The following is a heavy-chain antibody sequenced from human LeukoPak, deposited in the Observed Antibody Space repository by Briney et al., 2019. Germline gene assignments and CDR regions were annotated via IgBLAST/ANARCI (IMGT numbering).Heavy chain of an antibody. CDR2: INPNSGGT. J-gene: IGHJ5*02. D-gene: IGHD3-3*01. CDR1: GYTFTGYY. Sequence: ASVKVSCKASGYTFTGYYMHWVRQAPGQGLEWMGWINPNSGGTNYAQKFQGRVSMTRDTSISTAYMELSRLRSDDTAVYYCARDEMAPALEFGVVIIGNWFDPWGQGTLVTVSS. V-gene: IGHV1-2*02. CDR3: ARDEMAPALEFGVVIIGNWFDP.